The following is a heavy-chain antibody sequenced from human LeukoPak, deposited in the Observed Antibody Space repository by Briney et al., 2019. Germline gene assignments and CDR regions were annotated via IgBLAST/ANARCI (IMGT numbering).Heavy chain of an antibody. V-gene: IGHV1-18*01. CDR1: GGTFSSYA. D-gene: IGHD5-18*01. J-gene: IGHJ4*02. Sequence: ASVKVSCKASGGTFSSYAISWVRQAPGQGLEWMGWISAYNGNTNYAQKLQGRVTMTTDTSTSTAYMELRSLRSDDTAVYYCARDRDVKGGYSYGYISPFDYWGQGTLVTVSS. CDR2: ISAYNGNT. CDR3: ARDRDVKGGYSYGYISPFDY.